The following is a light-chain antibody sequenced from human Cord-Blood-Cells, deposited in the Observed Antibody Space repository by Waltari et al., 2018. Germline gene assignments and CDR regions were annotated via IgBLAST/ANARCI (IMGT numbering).Light chain of an antibody. Sequence: QSALTQPASVSGSPGQSITISCTGTSSDVGGYNYVSWYQQHPGKAPKLMIYDVSNRPSWVSNRFSCSKSGNTASLTISGLQAEDEADYYCSSYTSSSTLFGGGTKLTVL. CDR3: SSYTSSSTL. CDR2: DVS. V-gene: IGLV2-14*01. CDR1: SSDVGGYNY. J-gene: IGLJ2*01.